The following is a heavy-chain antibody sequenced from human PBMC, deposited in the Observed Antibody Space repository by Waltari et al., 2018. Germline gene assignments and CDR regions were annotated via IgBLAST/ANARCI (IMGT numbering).Heavy chain of an antibody. V-gene: IGHV4-34*01. Sequence: QVQLQQWGAGLLQPSETLSLTCAVYGGSFSTYYWRCIRQPPGKGLEWIGEISYSGGTNYNPSLKSRVTISLDTSKNQFSLKLTSVTASDTAVYYCARINTVTTEGNWFDSWGQGTLVTVSS. CDR3: ARINTVTTEGNWFDS. CDR2: ISYSGGT. D-gene: IGHD4-4*01. CDR1: GGSFSTYY. J-gene: IGHJ5*01.